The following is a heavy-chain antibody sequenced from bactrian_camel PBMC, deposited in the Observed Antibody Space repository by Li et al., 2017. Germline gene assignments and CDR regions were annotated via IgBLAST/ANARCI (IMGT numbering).Heavy chain of an antibody. V-gene: IGHV3S1*01. Sequence: QVQLVESGGGLVQPGGSLRLSCAASGFTFSSYAMHWVRQAPGKGLEWVSGINSGGGGGADVYYADSMKGRFTISRDNAKNTLYLQLNDLKTEDTAMYYCAKDPFDYWGQGTQVTVS. CDR3: AKDPFDY. J-gene: IGHJ4*01. CDR2: INSGGGGGADV. CDR1: GFTFSSYA.